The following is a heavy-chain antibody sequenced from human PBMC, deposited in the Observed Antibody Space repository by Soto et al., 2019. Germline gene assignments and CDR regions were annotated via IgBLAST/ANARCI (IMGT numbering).Heavy chain of an antibody. CDR1: GFTFSNYA. D-gene: IGHD3-3*02. CDR2: ISYDGNNK. CDR3: ARDALSPSGGCYS. J-gene: IGHJ4*02. V-gene: IGHV3-30*03. Sequence: QEQLVESGGGVVQPGRSLRLSCAASGFTFSNYAMHWVRQAPGKGLEWVAVISYDGNNKYYAESVKGRFTISRDSSKNTLYLQMNSLRAEDTAVYYCARDALSPSGGCYSCGQGTLVTVSS.